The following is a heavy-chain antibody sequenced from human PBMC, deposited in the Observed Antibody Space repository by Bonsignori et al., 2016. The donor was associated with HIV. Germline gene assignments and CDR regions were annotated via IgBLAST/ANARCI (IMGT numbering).Heavy chain of an antibody. Sequence: WIRQPPGKGLEWIGYSYYSGSTNYNPSLKSRVTISVDTSKNQFSLKLSSVTAADTAVYYCARLPFGAWGSDDYWGQGTLVTVSS. CDR2: SYYSGST. J-gene: IGHJ4*02. V-gene: IGHV4-61*07. D-gene: IGHD7-27*01. CDR3: ARLPFGAWGSDDY.